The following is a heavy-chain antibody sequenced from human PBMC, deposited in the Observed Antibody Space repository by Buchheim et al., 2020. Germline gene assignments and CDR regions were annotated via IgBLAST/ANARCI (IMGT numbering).Heavy chain of an antibody. Sequence: EVQLLESGGGLVQPGGSLRLSCAASGFTFSSYVMNWVRQAPGKGLEWVSAISASGGSTYYADSVKGRFSISRDNSKNTLFLQMNTLRADDTAIYFCAKANFWSGYSDYWGQGTL. CDR1: GFTFSSYV. CDR3: AKANFWSGYSDY. D-gene: IGHD3-3*01. J-gene: IGHJ4*02. CDR2: ISASGGST. V-gene: IGHV3-23*01.